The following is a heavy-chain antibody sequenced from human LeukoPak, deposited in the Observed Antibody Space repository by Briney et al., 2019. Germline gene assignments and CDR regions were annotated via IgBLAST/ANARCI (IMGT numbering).Heavy chain of an antibody. CDR3: ASSHALYDSSGYYGD. CDR1: GFTFSSYA. J-gene: IGHJ4*02. D-gene: IGHD3-22*01. CDR2: ISYDGSNK. V-gene: IGHV3-30-3*01. Sequence: GRSLRLSCAASGFTFSSYAMHWVRQAPGKGLEWVAVISYDGSNKYYADSVKGRFTISRDSSKNTLYLQMNSLRAEDTAVYYCASSHALYDSSGYYGDWGQGTLVTVSS.